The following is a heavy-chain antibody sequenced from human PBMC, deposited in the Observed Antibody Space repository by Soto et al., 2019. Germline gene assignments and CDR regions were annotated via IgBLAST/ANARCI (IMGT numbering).Heavy chain of an antibody. CDR3: AKDLVDYYDSSGYYYELFFDY. D-gene: IGHD3-22*01. Sequence: GGSLRLSCAASGFTFSSYAMSWVRQAPGKGLEWVSAISGSGGSTYYADSVKGRFTISRDNSKNTLYLQMNSLRAEDTAVYYCAKDLVDYYDSSGYYYELFFDYWGQGTLVTVS. CDR1: GFTFSSYA. CDR2: ISGSGGST. J-gene: IGHJ4*02. V-gene: IGHV3-23*01.